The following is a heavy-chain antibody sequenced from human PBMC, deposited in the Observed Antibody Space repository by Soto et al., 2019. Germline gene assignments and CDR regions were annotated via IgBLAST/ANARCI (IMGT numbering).Heavy chain of an antibody. CDR3: ARDNGIEGSFDP. J-gene: IGHJ5*02. CDR2: ITGSGSPT. Sequence: EVQLVESGGGLVQPGGSLRLSCVASGFTFSTYSMNWARQAPGKGLEWIAYITGSGSPTFYADSVKGRFTISRDNAKNSLYLQMNSLRDEDTSVYYCARDNGIEGSFDPWGQGTLFTVSS. V-gene: IGHV3-48*02. CDR1: GFTFSTYS.